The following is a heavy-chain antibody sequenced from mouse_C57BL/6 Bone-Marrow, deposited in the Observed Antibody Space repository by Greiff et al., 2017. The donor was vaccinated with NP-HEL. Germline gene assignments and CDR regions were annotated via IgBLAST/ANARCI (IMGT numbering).Heavy chain of an antibody. D-gene: IGHD2-3*01. CDR2: IDPNSGGT. CDR3: ARGWVLRYYYAMDY. CDR1: GYTFTSYW. J-gene: IGHJ4*01. Sequence: QVQLQQPGAELVKPGASVKLSCKASGYTFTSYWMHWVKQRPGRGLEWIGRIDPNSGGTKYNEKFKSKATLTVDKPSSTAYMQLSSLTSGDSAVYYCARGWVLRYYYAMDYWGQGTSVTVSS. V-gene: IGHV1-72*01.